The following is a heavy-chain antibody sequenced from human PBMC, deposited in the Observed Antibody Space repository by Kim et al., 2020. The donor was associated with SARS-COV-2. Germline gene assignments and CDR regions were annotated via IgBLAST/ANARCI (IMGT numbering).Heavy chain of an antibody. V-gene: IGHV4-39*07. CDR1: GGSISSSSYY. CDR2: IYYSGST. J-gene: IGHJ6*02. Sequence: SETLSLTCTVSGGSISSSSYYWGWIRQPPGKGLEWIGSIYYSGSTYYNPSLKSRVTISVDTSKNQFSLKLSSVTAADTAVYYCARDGYSSGWYPYNYYYGMDVWGQGTTVTVSS. CDR3: ARDGYSSGWYPYNYYYGMDV. D-gene: IGHD6-19*01.